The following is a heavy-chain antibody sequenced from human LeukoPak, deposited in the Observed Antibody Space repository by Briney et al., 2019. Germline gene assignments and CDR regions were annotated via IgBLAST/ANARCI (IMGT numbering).Heavy chain of an antibody. D-gene: IGHD1-26*01. J-gene: IGHJ4*02. Sequence: GGSLRLSCAASGLTFSSYGMHWVRQAPGKGLEWVAFIRYDGSNKYYADSVKGRFTISRDNSKNTLYLQMNSLRAEDTAVYYCARAPGGSYSIDYWGQGTLVTVSS. CDR1: GLTFSSYG. CDR3: ARAPGGSYSIDY. V-gene: IGHV3-30*02. CDR2: IRYDGSNK.